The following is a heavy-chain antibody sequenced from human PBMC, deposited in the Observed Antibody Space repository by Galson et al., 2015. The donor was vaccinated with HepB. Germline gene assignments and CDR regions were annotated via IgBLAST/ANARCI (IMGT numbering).Heavy chain of an antibody. D-gene: IGHD3-22*01. CDR3: AKDRRGITMIVVVGDAFDI. Sequence: SLRLFCAASGFTFSSYDMHWVRQATGKGLEWVSAIGTAGDTYYPGSVKGRFTISRENAKNSLYLQMNSLRAGDTAVYYCAKDRRGITMIVVVGDAFDIWGQGTMVTVSS. CDR1: GFTFSSYD. CDR2: IGTAGDT. J-gene: IGHJ3*02. V-gene: IGHV3-13*01.